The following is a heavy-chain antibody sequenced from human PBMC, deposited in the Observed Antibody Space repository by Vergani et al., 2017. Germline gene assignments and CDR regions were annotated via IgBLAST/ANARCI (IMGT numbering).Heavy chain of an antibody. Sequence: QVQLVQSGAEEKKPGSSVKVSCKASGGTFSSYAISWVRQAPGQGLEWMGGIIPIFGTANYAQKFQGRVTITADESTSTAYMELSSLRSEDTAVYYCARGRYYYDSSGYSLGYWGQGTLVTVSS. CDR2: IIPIFGTA. CDR1: GGTFSSYA. V-gene: IGHV1-69*12. CDR3: ARGRYYYDSSGYSLGY. D-gene: IGHD3-22*01. J-gene: IGHJ4*02.